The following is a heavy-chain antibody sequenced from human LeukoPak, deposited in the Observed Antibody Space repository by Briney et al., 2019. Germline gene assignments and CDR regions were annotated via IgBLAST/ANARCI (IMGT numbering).Heavy chain of an antibody. CDR1: GFTFSSYS. V-gene: IGHV3-21*01. Sequence: GGSLRLSCAASGFTFSSYSMNWVRQAPGKGLEWVSSISSSSSYIYYADSVKGRFTISRDNSKNTLYLQMNSLRAEDTAVYYCARSGVIGYYYYYMDVWGKGTTVTVSS. J-gene: IGHJ6*03. CDR3: ARSGVIGYYYYYMDV. D-gene: IGHD3-22*01. CDR2: ISSSSSYI.